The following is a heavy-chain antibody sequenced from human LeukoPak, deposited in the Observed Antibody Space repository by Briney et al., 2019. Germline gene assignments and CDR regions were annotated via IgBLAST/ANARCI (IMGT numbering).Heavy chain of an antibody. CDR2: IIPIFGTA. J-gene: IGHJ4*02. CDR3: ARDPDDIAVVTQ. V-gene: IGHV1-69*05. Sequence: ASVKVSCKASGGAFSSYAISWVRQAPGQGLEWMGRIIPIFGTANYAQKFQGRVTITTDESTSTAYMELSSLRSEDTAVYYCARDPDDIAVVTQWGQGTLVTVAS. CDR1: GGAFSSYA. D-gene: IGHD2-15*01.